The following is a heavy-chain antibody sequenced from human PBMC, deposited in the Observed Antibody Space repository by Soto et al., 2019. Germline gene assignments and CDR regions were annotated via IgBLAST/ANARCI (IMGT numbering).Heavy chain of an antibody. J-gene: IGHJ3*02. CDR1: GFTFSDYY. CDR3: AGDRLGLGYSYGEKVNAFDI. Sequence: GGSLRLSWAASGFTFSDYYKSWIRQAPAQRLEWVSRISSSGSTRYYADSVKGRFNISRDNAKNSLYLQMNSLRAEDSAVYYCAGDRLGLGYSYGEKVNAFDICRQGTIVTV. D-gene: IGHD5-18*01. CDR2: ISSSGSTR. V-gene: IGHV3-11*01.